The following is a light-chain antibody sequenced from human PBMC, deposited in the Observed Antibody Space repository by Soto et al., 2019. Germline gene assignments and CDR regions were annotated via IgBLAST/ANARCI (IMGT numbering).Light chain of an antibody. CDR1: QSVRTS. V-gene: IGKV3-11*01. CDR2: DAS. J-gene: IGKJ1*01. CDR3: QQRSNWPWT. Sequence: EIVLTQSPATLSLSPGERATLSCRASQSVRTSLAWYHQKPGQAPRLLIYDASNRATGIPGRFSGSGSGTDFTLTISSLEPEDFAVYYCQQRSNWPWTFGQGTKVEIK.